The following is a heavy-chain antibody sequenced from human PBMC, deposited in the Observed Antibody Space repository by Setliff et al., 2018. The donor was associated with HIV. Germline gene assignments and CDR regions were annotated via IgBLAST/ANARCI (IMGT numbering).Heavy chain of an antibody. CDR1: GGSTSSSSNY. Sequence: SETLSLTCTVSGGSTSSSSNYWGWIRQPPGKGLEWIGNMHYSGTTYYNPSLKSRVMISVDTSKSELSLNLRSVTAADTAVYYCATEEGTTVHRIGFWGQGTLVTVSS. CDR2: MHYSGTT. D-gene: IGHD4-17*01. J-gene: IGHJ4*02. V-gene: IGHV4-39*07. CDR3: ATEEGTTVHRIGF.